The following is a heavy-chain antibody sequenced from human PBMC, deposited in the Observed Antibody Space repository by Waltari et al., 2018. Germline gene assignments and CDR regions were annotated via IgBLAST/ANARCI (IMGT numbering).Heavy chain of an antibody. D-gene: IGHD3-10*01. CDR1: GFTFSSSW. CDR3: TTDRWFGYFDY. V-gene: IGHV3-7*01. Sequence: EVQLVESGGVLVQPGGSLRLSCVVSGFTFSSSWMDWVRQAPGEGVEWLATINPNGSGKYYVDSGKGRFTVSRDNAKNSLYLQMSSLRVEDTAVYYCTTDRWFGYFDYWGQGTLVTVSS. CDR2: INPNGSGK. J-gene: IGHJ4*02.